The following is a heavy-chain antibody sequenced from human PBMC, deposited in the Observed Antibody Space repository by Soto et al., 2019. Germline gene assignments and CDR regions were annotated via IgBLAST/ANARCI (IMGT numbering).Heavy chain of an antibody. D-gene: IGHD3-16*01. V-gene: IGHV3-9*01. CDR2: ITWNSGNI. Sequence: EVQLVESGGGLVQPGRSLRLSCAASGFTFDDYGMHWVRQAPGKGLEWVSGITWNSGNIGYADSVKGRFTISRDNAKNSLDLQMNSLRPEDTALYYCARRGNTMAFDIWGQGTMVIVSS. CDR1: GFTFDDYG. J-gene: IGHJ3*02. CDR3: ARRGNTMAFDI.